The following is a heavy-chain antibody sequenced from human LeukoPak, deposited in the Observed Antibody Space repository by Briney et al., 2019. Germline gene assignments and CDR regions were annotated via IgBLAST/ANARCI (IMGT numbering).Heavy chain of an antibody. CDR2: IGSGTSTYI. CDR3: AKIHIVVVPAANY. D-gene: IGHD2-2*01. J-gene: IGHJ4*02. CDR1: GFTFSTYT. Sequence: GGSLRLSCAASGFTFSTYTMNWVRQTPGKGLEWVSSIGSGTSTYIYYADSVKGRFTISRDNAKNSLYLQMNSLRDEDTAVYYCAKIHIVVVPAANYWGQGTLVTVSS. V-gene: IGHV3-21*01.